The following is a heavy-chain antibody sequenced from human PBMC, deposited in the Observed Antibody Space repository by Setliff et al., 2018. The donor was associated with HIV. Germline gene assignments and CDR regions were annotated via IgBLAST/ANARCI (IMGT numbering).Heavy chain of an antibody. V-gene: IGHV3-20*04. CDR1: GFTFDDYG. D-gene: IGHD3-22*01. J-gene: IGHJ3*02. Sequence: AGGSLRLSCAASGFTFDDYGMSWVRQAPGKGLEWVSDINWNDGSIGYADSVKGRFTISRDNAKNSLYLQMNSLRAEDTAVYSCAREGRQDSRSTYLGAFGIWGQGTMVTVS. CDR2: INWNDGSI. CDR3: AREGRQDSRSTYLGAFGI.